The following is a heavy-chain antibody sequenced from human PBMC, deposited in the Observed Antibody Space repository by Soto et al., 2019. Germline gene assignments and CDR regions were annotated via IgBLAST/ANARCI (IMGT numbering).Heavy chain of an antibody. CDR3: ARGYCSSTSCFDP. D-gene: IGHD2-2*01. Sequence: SETLSLTCSVSSRSISSGGYYWSWLRQHPGKGLEWIGYIYYSGSTSYNPSLKSRVTISVDTSKNQFSLKLSSVTAADTAVYYCARGYCSSTSCFDPWGQGTLVTVSS. V-gene: IGHV4-31*03. CDR1: SRSISSGGYY. CDR2: IYYSGST. J-gene: IGHJ5*02.